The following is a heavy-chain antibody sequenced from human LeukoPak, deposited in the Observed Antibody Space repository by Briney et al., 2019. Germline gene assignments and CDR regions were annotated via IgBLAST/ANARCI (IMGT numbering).Heavy chain of an antibody. CDR3: ARHPRYYGSDLKDIPDAFDI. Sequence: GESLKISCMGSGHSFTTYWIGWVRQMPAKGLEWMGTIYPGDSGDSDTKYSPSFQGQVTISADKSITTAYLQWSSLEASDTAMYFCARHPRYYGSDLKDIPDAFDIWGQGTMVTVSS. V-gene: IGHV5-51*01. CDR2: IYPGDSGDSDT. D-gene: IGHD3-10*01. J-gene: IGHJ3*02. CDR1: GHSFTTYW.